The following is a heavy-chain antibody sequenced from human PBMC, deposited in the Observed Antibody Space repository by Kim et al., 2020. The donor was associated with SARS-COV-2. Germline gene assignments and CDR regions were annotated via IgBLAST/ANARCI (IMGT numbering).Heavy chain of an antibody. J-gene: IGHJ6*02. CDR1: GGSISSSSYY. Sequence: SETLSLTCTVSGGSISSSSYYWGWIRQPPGKGLEWIGSIYYSGSTYYNPSLKSRVTISVDTSKNQFSLKLSSVTAADTAVYYCAREMITFGGYYYYYYGMDVWGQGTTVTVSS. CDR3: AREMITFGGYYYYYYGMDV. D-gene: IGHD3-16*01. V-gene: IGHV4-39*02. CDR2: IYYSGST.